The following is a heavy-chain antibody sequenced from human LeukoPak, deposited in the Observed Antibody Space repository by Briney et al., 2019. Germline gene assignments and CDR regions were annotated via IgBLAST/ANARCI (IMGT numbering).Heavy chain of an antibody. Sequence: SQTLSLTCTVSGCSISSGGYYWSWLPQHPGKGLEWIGYIYYSGSTYYNPSLKSRVTISVDTSKNQFSLKLSSVTAADTTVYYCARSKGIAAAGNNFDYWGQGTLVTVSS. D-gene: IGHD6-13*01. CDR3: ARSKGIAAAGNNFDY. V-gene: IGHV4-31*03. CDR2: IYYSGST. J-gene: IGHJ4*02. CDR1: GCSISSGGYY.